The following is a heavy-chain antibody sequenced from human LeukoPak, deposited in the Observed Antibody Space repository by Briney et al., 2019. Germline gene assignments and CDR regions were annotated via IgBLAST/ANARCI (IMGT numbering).Heavy chain of an antibody. Sequence: GGSLRLSCAVSGFAFSSYWMGWVRQAPGKGLEWVANIKQDGSDKIYVDSVKGRSTISRDNAKNSLFLQMNSLRADDTAVYYCVRDLSGNGDYWGQGTLVTVSS. V-gene: IGHV3-7*01. CDR2: IKQDGSDK. J-gene: IGHJ4*02. CDR1: GFAFSSYW. CDR3: VRDLSGNGDY. D-gene: IGHD1-20*01.